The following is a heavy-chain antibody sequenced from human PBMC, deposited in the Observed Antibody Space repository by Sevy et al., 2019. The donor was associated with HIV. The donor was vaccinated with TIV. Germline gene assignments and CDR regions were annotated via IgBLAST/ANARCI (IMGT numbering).Heavy chain of an antibody. D-gene: IGHD3-22*01. Sequence: ASVKVSCKVSGYTFSSYGVSWVRQAPGQGLEWMGWISAYNGNTNYAQKLQGRVTMTTDTSTRTAYMELRSLRSDDTAVYYCAVGKRYYYDSSGYYSIDYWGQGTLVTVSS. V-gene: IGHV1-18*04. CDR2: ISAYNGNT. J-gene: IGHJ4*02. CDR1: GYTFSSYG. CDR3: AVGKRYYYDSSGYYSIDY.